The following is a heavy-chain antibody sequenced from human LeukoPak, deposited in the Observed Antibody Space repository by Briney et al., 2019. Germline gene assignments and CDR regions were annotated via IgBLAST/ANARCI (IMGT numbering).Heavy chain of an antibody. V-gene: IGHV1-8*01. CDR3: AKSIVVVVAATPGLYYGVDV. CDR1: GYTFTSYD. Sequence: GASVKVSCKASGYTFTSYDINWVRQAIGQGLEWMGWMNPNSGNTGYAQKFQGRVTMTRNTSISTAYMELSSLRSEDTAVYYCAKSIVVVVAATPGLYYGVDVWGQGTTVTVSS. D-gene: IGHD2-15*01. J-gene: IGHJ6*02. CDR2: MNPNSGNT.